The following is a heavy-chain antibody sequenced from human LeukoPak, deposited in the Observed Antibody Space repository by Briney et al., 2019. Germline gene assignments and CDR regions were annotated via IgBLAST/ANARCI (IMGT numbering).Heavy chain of an antibody. V-gene: IGHV3-21*01. D-gene: IGHD6-19*01. CDR3: ARVAVAGPTGWFDS. CDR1: GFALRSYT. Sequence: GGSRRLSCAASGFALRSYTVTGVRQAPGKGREGVSSISSTSAYIYYAESVKGRFSISRDNVDNVVHLQMSSLRNEDTAFYYCARVAVAGPTGWFDSWGQGTLVTVSS. CDR2: ISSTSAYI. J-gene: IGHJ5*01.